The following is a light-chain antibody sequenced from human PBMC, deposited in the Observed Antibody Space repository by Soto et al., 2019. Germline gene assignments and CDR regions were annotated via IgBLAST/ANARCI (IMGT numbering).Light chain of an antibody. J-gene: IGKJ5*01. CDR3: QQYNSWPIT. CDR2: RAS. Sequence: EVLMTQSPDTLYVSPGERVTLSCRASQSVSDNLAWYQQKPGQGPRLLGYRASTRTLGIPARFSGSESGTEFTLTISSLQYEDFAVYYCQQYNSWPITFGQGTRLEIK. CDR1: QSVSDN. V-gene: IGKV3-15*01.